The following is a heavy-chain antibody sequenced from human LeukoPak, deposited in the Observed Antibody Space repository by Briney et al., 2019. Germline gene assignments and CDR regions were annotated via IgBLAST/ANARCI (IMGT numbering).Heavy chain of an antibody. CDR1: GGSISSSSYY. CDR3: ARHYGGSGSYYLLDY. V-gene: IGHV4-39*01. CDR2: IYYSGST. D-gene: IGHD3-10*01. Sequence: ASETLSLTCTVSGGSISSSSYYWGWIRQPPGKGLEWIGSIYYSGSTYYNPSLKSRVTISVDTSKNQFSLKLSSVTAADTAVYYCARHYGGSGSYYLLDYWGQGTLVTVSS. J-gene: IGHJ4*02.